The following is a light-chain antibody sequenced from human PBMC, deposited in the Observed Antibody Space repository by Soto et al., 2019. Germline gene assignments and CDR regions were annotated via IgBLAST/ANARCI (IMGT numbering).Light chain of an antibody. V-gene: IGLV2-14*01. CDR2: GVT. Sequence: QSTLTQPASVSGSPGQSISISCTGTSSDVGGHSRVSWFQQYPGKAPKLLIFGVTKRPSGVSNRFSGSKSGNTASLTISGLQAEDEADYYCSSYTSSVAWVFGTGTKLTVL. CDR1: SSDVGGHSR. J-gene: IGLJ1*01. CDR3: SSYTSSVAWV.